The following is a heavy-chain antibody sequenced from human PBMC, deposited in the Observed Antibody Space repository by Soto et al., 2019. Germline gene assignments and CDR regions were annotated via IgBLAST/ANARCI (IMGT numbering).Heavy chain of an antibody. CDR3: ARERRVVAAAPVEAFDI. V-gene: IGHV3-53*01. Sequence: GGSLRLSCAASGFTVSSNYMSWVRQAPGKGLEWVSVIYSGGSTYYADSVKGRFTISRDNSKNTLYLQMNSLRAEDTAVYYCARERRVVAAAPVEAFDIWGQGTMVTVSS. CDR2: IYSGGST. CDR1: GFTVSSNY. J-gene: IGHJ3*02. D-gene: IGHD2-15*01.